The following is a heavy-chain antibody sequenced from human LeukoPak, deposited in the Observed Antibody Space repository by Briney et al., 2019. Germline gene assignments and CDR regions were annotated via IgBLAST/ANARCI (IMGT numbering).Heavy chain of an antibody. J-gene: IGHJ4*02. CDR1: GFPLDRSW. CDR3: ARQPIYEAYFDF. Sequence: GGSLTLSCAASGFPLDRSWMSWVRLAPGKGLEWVANIKHDGSEKTFVDFVKGRFTISRNNAENSLYLQMNSLRAEDTAVYYCARQPIYEAYFDFWGQGTLVTVSS. CDR2: IKHDGSEK. D-gene: IGHD3-16*01. V-gene: IGHV3-7*01.